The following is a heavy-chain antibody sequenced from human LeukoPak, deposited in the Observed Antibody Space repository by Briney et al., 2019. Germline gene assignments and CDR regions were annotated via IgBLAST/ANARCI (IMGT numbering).Heavy chain of an antibody. D-gene: IGHD2-15*01. CDR2: ISSSSSTT. Sequence: GGSLRLSCAASGFTFSSYSMNWVRQAPGKGREWLSYISSSSSTTFYAASVKGRFTITRENDKNSLYLQMISLRDEDTAVYYCARVRGGTFFDYWGQGTLATVSS. CDR1: GFTFSSYS. J-gene: IGHJ4*02. V-gene: IGHV3-48*02. CDR3: ARVRGGTFFDY.